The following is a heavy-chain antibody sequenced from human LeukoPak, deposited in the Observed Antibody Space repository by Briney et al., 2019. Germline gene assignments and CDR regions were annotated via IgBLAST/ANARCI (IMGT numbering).Heavy chain of an antibody. CDR3: ARVDTAMVIGY. CDR2: INPSGGST. J-gene: IGHJ4*02. CDR1: GYTFTGYY. D-gene: IGHD5-18*01. Sequence: ASVKVSCKASGYTFTGYYMHWVRQAPGQGLEWMGIINPSGGSTIYAQKLQGRVTMTRDTSTSTVYMELSSLRSDDTAVYYCARVDTAMVIGYWGQGTLVPVSS. V-gene: IGHV1-46*04.